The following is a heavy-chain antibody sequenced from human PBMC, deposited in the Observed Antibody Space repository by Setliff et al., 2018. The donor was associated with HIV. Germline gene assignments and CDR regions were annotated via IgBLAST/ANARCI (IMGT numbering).Heavy chain of an antibody. Sequence: SETLSLTCAVSGDSMNTNDWWGWIRQPPGKGLAWIGYISNSGKTYYNPSLNRRVTMSMDTSKNQLSLNLDSVTAVDTAVYYCARTVPYSSNQDAFDIWGQGTMVTVSS. V-gene: IGHV4-28*01. CDR1: GDSMNTNDW. CDR2: ISNSGKT. J-gene: IGHJ3*02. D-gene: IGHD4-4*01. CDR3: ARTVPYSSNQDAFDI.